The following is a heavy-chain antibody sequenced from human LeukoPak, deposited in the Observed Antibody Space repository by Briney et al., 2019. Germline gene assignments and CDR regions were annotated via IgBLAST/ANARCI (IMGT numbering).Heavy chain of an antibody. Sequence: QPGGSLRLSCAASGFRFNTYWMSWVRQAPGKGLEWVANIKQDGNEKYYADSVKGRFTISRDNGKNSLDLQMNSLRADDTAVYYCAELGITMIGGVWGKGTTVTVSS. CDR1: GFRFNTYW. V-gene: IGHV3-7*01. D-gene: IGHD3-10*02. J-gene: IGHJ6*04. CDR3: AELGITMIGGV. CDR2: IKQDGNEK.